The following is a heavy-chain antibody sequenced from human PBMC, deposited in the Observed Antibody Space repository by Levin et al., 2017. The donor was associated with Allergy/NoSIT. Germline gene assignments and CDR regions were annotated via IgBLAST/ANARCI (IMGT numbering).Heavy chain of an antibody. Sequence: AASVKVSCKASGYTFTSYYMHWVRQAPGQGLEWMGIINPSGGSTSYAQKFQGRVTMTRDTSTSTVYMELSSLKSEDTAVYYCARENRLDGDSRGFDYWGQGTLVTVSS. CDR2: INPSGGST. CDR3: ARENRLDGDSRGFDY. V-gene: IGHV1-46*01. CDR1: GYTFTSYY. D-gene: IGHD4-17*01. J-gene: IGHJ4*02.